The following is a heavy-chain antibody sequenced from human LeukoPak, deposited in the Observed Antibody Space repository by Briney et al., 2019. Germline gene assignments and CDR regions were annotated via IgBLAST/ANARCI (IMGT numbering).Heavy chain of an antibody. V-gene: IGHV3-7*03. CDR1: GFTFSSYW. D-gene: IGHD4-11*01. CDR2: IKQDGSEK. Sequence: GGTLRLSCAASGFTFSSYWMSWVRQAPGKGLEWVANIKQDGSEKYYVDSVKGRFTISRDNAKNSLYLQMNSLRAEDTALYYCTKSPYSNYEGYFDYWGQGTLVTVSS. CDR3: TKSPYSNYEGYFDY. J-gene: IGHJ4*02.